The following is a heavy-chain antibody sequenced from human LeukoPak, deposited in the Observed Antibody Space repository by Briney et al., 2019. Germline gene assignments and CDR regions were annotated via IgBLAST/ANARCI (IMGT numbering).Heavy chain of an antibody. D-gene: IGHD3-16*01. J-gene: IGHJ4*02. V-gene: IGHV1-2*06. CDR2: INPNSGGT. CDR1: GYTFTGYY. Sequence: ASVKVSCKASGYTFTGYYMHWVRQAPGQGLEWMGRINPNSGGTNYAQKFQGRVTMTRDTSISTAYMELSRLRSDDTAAYYCARDGARGDYVDYWGQGTLVTVPS. CDR3: ARDGARGDYVDY.